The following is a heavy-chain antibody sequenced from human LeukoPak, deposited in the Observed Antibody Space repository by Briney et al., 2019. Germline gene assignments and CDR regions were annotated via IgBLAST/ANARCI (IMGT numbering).Heavy chain of an antibody. V-gene: IGHV1-69*13. CDR3: ARTGFGDAYVPFDY. J-gene: IGHJ4*02. Sequence: SVKVSCKASGGTFSSYAISWVRQAPGQGLEWMGGIIPIFGTANYAQKFQGRVTITADESTSTAYMELSSLRSEDPAVYYCARTGFGDAYVPFDYWGQGTLVTVSS. D-gene: IGHD3-10*01. CDR1: GGTFSSYA. CDR2: IIPIFGTA.